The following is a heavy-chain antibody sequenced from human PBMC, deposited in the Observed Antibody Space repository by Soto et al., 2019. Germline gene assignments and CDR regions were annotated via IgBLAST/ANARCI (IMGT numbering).Heavy chain of an antibody. D-gene: IGHD3-3*01. V-gene: IGHV4-59*08. Sequence: SETLSLTCTVSGGSISSYYWSWIRQPPGKGLEWIGYIYYSGSTNYNPSLKSRVTISVDTSKNQFSPKLSSVTAADTAVYYCARQADLTALHYYYYYGMDVWGQGTTVTGSS. J-gene: IGHJ6*02. CDR2: IYYSGST. CDR1: GGSISSYY. CDR3: ARQADLTALHYYYYYGMDV.